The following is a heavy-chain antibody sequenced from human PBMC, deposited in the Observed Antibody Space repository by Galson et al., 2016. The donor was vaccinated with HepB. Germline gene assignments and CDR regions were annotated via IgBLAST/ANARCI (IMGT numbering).Heavy chain of an antibody. CDR1: GFSLTTSGVD. D-gene: IGHD3-22*01. V-gene: IGHV2-5*02. CDR3: AHRHDYYDSSGYYYYFEY. Sequence: PALVKPTQTLTLTCTFSGFSLTTSGVDVGWIRQPPGKALEWLALIFWDDVKHYSPSLKSRLTITQNTSKNQVVLTMTNMDPVDTATYYFAHRHDYYDSSGYYYYFEYWGQGTLVTVSS. J-gene: IGHJ4*02. CDR2: IFWDDVK.